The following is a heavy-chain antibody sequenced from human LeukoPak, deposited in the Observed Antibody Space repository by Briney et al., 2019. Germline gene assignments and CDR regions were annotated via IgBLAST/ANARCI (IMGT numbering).Heavy chain of an antibody. CDR1: GASFRAYY. CDR3: ASSRDLYHDAFTSYWYFDV. J-gene: IGHJ2*01. CDR2: INDTGHA. Sequence: SETLSHTCAVYGASFRAYYWSWIRQAPGKGLQWIGEINDTGHARYNASLKSRVTMSVDTSKNQFSLKLKSVTAADTAVYYCASSRDLYHDAFTSYWYFDVWGRGSLVTASS. D-gene: IGHD3-3*01. V-gene: IGHV4-34*01.